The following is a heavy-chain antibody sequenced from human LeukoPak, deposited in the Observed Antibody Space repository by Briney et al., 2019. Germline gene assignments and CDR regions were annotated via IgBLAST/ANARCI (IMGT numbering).Heavy chain of an antibody. J-gene: IGHJ4*01. D-gene: IGHD5-18*01. CDR2: IHNSGST. V-gene: IGHV4-59*01. CDR1: GDSIRSYY. Sequence: SETLSLTCTVSGDSIRSYYWSWIRQPPGKRLEWIGYIHNSGSTNSHPSLKSRVTISIDTSKIHFSLKLSSVTTADTAVYYCARGRGDTPPFDLWGHGTLVTVSS. CDR3: ARGRGDTPPFDL.